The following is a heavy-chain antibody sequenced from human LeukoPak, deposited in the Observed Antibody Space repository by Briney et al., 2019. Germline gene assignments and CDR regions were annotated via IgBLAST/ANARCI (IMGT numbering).Heavy chain of an antibody. CDR2: IYSGGST. CDR3: ARDRGGYCSSTSCYRPDAFDI. CDR1: GFTVSTNY. Sequence: GGSLRLSCAASGFTVSTNYMSWFRQAPGKGLEWVSVIYSGGSTYYADSVKGRLTISRDNSKNTLYLQMSSLRAEDTAVYYCARDRGGYCSSTSCYRPDAFDIWGQGTMVTVSS. V-gene: IGHV3-66*02. D-gene: IGHD2-2*01. J-gene: IGHJ3*02.